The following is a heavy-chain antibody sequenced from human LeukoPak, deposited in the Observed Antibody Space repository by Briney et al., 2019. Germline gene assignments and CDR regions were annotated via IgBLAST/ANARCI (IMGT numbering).Heavy chain of an antibody. J-gene: IGHJ4*02. CDR2: VSYRGST. CDR1: GGSIRGGGYF. D-gene: IGHD3-9*01. V-gene: IGHV4-31*03. CDR3: ARMNYDILTAFDF. Sequence: SETLSLTCTVSGGSIRGGGYFWSWIRQHPGRGLEWIGYVSYRGSTYYNPSLKSRLTMSVDTSKNQFSLKLSSVTATDTAVYYCARMNYDILTAFDFWGQGTLVTVSS.